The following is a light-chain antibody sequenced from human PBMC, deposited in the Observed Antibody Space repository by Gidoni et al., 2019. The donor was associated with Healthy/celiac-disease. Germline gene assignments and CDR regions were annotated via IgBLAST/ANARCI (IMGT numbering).Light chain of an antibody. V-gene: IGKV1-13*02. Sequence: AIQFTQSPSSLSASVGDRVTITCRASQGISSALAWYQQKPGKAPKLLIYDASSLESGVPSRFSGSGSGTDFTITISSLQPEDFATYYCQQCNSYPITFGQGTRLEIK. CDR3: QQCNSYPIT. CDR1: QGISSA. CDR2: DAS. J-gene: IGKJ5*01.